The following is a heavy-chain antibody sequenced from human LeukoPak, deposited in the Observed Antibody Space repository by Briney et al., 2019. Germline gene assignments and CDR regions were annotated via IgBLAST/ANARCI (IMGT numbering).Heavy chain of an antibody. V-gene: IGHV3-30*02. J-gene: IGHJ4*02. CDR1: GFTFSSYG. D-gene: IGHD1-26*01. CDR3: ARVRGSYTGRGDY. Sequence: AGGSLRLSCAASGFTFSSYGMHWVRQAPGKGLEWVAFIRYDASYKYYADSVKGRFTISRDNAKNSLFLQMNSLRAEDTAVYYCARVRGSYTGRGDYWGQGTLVTVSS. CDR2: IRYDASYK.